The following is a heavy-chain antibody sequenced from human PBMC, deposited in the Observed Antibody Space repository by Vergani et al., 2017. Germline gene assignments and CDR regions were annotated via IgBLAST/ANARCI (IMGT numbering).Heavy chain of an antibody. D-gene: IGHD6-19*01. CDR3: ARDTVTGSRYFDY. Sequence: EVQLVESGGGLVQPGGSLRLSCAASGFTFSSYWMHWVRQAPGKGLVWISRINSDGSSTSYADSVKGRFTISRDNAKNTLYLQMNSLRAADTAVYYCARDTVTGSRYFDYWGQGTLVTVSS. V-gene: IGHV3-74*01. J-gene: IGHJ4*02. CDR1: GFTFSSYW. CDR2: INSDGSST.